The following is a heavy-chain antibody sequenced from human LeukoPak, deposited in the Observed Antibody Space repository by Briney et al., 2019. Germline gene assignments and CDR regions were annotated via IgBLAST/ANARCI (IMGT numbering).Heavy chain of an antibody. J-gene: IGHJ4*02. CDR2: IYYSGST. Sequence: SETLSLTCTVSGGSISSHYWSWIRQPTGKGLEWIGYIYYSGSTNYNPSLKSRVTISVDTSKNQFSLKLSSVTAADTAVYYCARVPPWGAESDYWGQGTLVTVSS. CDR3: ARVPPWGAESDY. CDR1: GGSISSHY. D-gene: IGHD3-16*01. V-gene: IGHV4-59*11.